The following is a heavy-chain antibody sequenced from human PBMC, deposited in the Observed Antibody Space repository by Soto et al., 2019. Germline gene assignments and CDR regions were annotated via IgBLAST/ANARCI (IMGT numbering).Heavy chain of an antibody. V-gene: IGHV4-39*01. CDR1: GGSISSSSYY. Sequence: PSETLSLTCTVSGGSISSSSYYWGWIRQPPGKGLEWIGSIYYSGSTYYNPSPKSRVTISVDTSKNQFSLKLSSVTAADTAVYYCARRLSATIFGVVPPRFWWFDPWGQGTLVTVSS. CDR3: ARRLSATIFGVVPPRFWWFDP. D-gene: IGHD3-3*01. J-gene: IGHJ5*02. CDR2: IYYSGST.